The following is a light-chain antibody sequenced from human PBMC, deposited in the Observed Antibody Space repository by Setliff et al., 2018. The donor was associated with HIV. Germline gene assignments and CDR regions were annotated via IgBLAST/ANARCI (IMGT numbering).Light chain of an antibody. CDR3: SSYAITNTLP. V-gene: IGLV2-14*01. CDR2: EVR. CDR1: SRDVGGYNY. Sequence: QSALTQPASVSGSPGQSITISCTGTSRDVGGYNYVSWYQQHLGKAPKLIIYEVRNRPSGVSNRFSGSKSGNTASLTISGLQAEDEADYYCSSYAITNTLPFGTGTKVTVL. J-gene: IGLJ1*01.